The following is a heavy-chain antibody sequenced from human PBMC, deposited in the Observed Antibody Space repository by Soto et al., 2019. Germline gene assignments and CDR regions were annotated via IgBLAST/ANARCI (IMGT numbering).Heavy chain of an antibody. CDR2: ISDIAYT. V-gene: IGHV4-61*05. CDR1: GGTITDISDR. CDR3: AKQGFRVFYGLVDV. D-gene: IGHD4-17*01. J-gene: IGHJ6*02. Sequence: SLTLRLSSTVAGGTITDISDRFSMLLIKPQGKGREGSGYISDIAYTSYNPSLKGRVSNSVDTSKPPFPLTLTSVTAAATALYYCAKQGFRVFYGLVDVWGQGPTVTVSS.